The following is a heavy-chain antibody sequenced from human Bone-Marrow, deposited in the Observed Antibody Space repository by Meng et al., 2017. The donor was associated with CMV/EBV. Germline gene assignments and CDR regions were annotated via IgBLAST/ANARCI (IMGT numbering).Heavy chain of an antibody. CDR3: ARKSTYSSSWYVSK. V-gene: IGHV4-34*01. CDR2: INHSGST. Sequence: QVQRQQWGAGLLKPSETLSLTCAVYGGSFSGYYWSWIRQPPGKGLEWIGEINHSGSTNYNPSLKSRVTISVDTSKNQFSLKLSSVTAADTAVYYCARKSTYSSSWYVSKWGQGTLVTVSS. D-gene: IGHD6-13*01. CDR1: GGSFSGYY. J-gene: IGHJ4*02.